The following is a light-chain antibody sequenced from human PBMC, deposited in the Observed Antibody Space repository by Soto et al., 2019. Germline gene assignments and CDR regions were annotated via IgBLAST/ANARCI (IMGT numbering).Light chain of an antibody. Sequence: QSALTQPASVSGSPGQSITISCTGTSSDVRSYNLVSWYQQHPGKAPKLMIYEGSKLPSGVSNRFSGSKSGNTASLTISGLQAEDEADYYCCSYAGSSTFYVFGTGTKVTVL. V-gene: IGLV2-23*01. CDR2: EGS. CDR1: SSDVRSYNL. CDR3: CSYAGSSTFYV. J-gene: IGLJ1*01.